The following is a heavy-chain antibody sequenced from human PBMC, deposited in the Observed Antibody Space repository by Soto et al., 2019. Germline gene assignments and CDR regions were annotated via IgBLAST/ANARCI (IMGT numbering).Heavy chain of an antibody. V-gene: IGHV3-30-3*01. CDR3: ARDWRTAGTTGWFDP. J-gene: IGHJ5*02. D-gene: IGHD6-13*01. CDR1: GFTFSTHA. Sequence: QEQVVESGGGVVQPGRSLRLSCAASGFTFSTHAMHWVRQAPVSVLEWVAIISYDGTTNDYADSVTGRFTISRDNSKNAVYLQMNSLRSEDTALYYCARDWRTAGTTGWFDPWGQGTLVTVSS. CDR2: ISYDGTTN.